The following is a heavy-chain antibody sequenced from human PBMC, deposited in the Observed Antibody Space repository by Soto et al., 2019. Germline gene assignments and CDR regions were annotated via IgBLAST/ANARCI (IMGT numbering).Heavy chain of an antibody. Sequence: QVQLEQSGAEVKKPGSSVKVSCKASGDTFSRHPISWVRQAPGQGLEWMGGIIPLFDITNYAQKFQGRVTITADASTSTAYMELSSLKSEDTAVYYCAGGFLPPLSSSPQDYWGQGTLVTVSS. CDR1: GDTFSRHP. V-gene: IGHV1-69*01. CDR3: AGGFLPPLSSSPQDY. CDR2: IIPLFDIT. D-gene: IGHD3-16*01. J-gene: IGHJ4*02.